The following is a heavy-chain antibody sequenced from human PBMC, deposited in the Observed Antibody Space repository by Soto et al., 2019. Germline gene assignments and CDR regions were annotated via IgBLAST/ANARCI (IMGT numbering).Heavy chain of an antibody. D-gene: IGHD6-19*01. CDR3: ARDRTSGWYETYYYYYGMDV. V-gene: IGHV4-59*01. Sequence: QVQLQESGPGLVKPSETLSLTCTVSGGSISNYYWSWIRQPPGKGLEWIGYIYYSGSTNYNPSLKSRVTIFVDSSKNQFSLKLTSVTAADAAIYCYARDRTSGWYETYYYYYGMDVWGQGTTVTVSS. CDR2: IYYSGST. J-gene: IGHJ6*02. CDR1: GGSISNYY.